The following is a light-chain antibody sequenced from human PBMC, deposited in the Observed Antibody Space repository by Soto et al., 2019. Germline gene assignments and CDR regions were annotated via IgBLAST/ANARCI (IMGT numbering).Light chain of an antibody. V-gene: IGKV3-20*01. Sequence: EIVLTQSPGTLSLSPGERATLSCRASQSVSSSYLAWYQQRPGQAPRLLIYGASYRATGIPDRFSGSGSGTDFTLTISRLEPEDFAVYYCQQYGSSRTFGQWTEVEVK. CDR2: GAS. CDR3: QQYGSSRT. CDR1: QSVSSSY. J-gene: IGKJ1*01.